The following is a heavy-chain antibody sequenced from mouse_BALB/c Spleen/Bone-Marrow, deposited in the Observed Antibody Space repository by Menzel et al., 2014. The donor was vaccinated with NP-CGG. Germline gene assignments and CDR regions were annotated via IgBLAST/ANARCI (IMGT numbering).Heavy chain of an antibody. V-gene: IGHV1-20*02. J-gene: IGHJ1*01. CDR3: AREGGYYYGSSPYFDV. D-gene: IGHD1-1*01. CDR2: INPYNGDT. CDR1: GYSFTGYF. Sequence: VQLKESGPELVKPGASVKISCKASGYSFTGYFMNWVMQSHGKSLEWIGRINPYNGDTFYNQKFKGKATLTVDKSSSTAHMELRSLASEDSAVYYYAREGGYYYGSSPYFDVWGAGTTVTVSS.